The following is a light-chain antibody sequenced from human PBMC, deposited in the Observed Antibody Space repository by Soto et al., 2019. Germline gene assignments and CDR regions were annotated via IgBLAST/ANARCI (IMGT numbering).Light chain of an antibody. CDR1: GSDIGAYNY. CDR3: SSFTTSYFYV. CDR2: GVT. V-gene: IGLV2-14*01. J-gene: IGLJ1*01. Sequence: QSALTPPSSLSGSPGQSITISCTGSGSDIGAYNYVSWYQQHPGRAPKLLIHGVTRRPSGVSSRFSASKSAYTASLTISGLQAEDEANYFCSSFTTSYFYVFGPGTKVTVL.